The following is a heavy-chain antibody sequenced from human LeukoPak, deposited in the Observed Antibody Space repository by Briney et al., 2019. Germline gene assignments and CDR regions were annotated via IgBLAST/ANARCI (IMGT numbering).Heavy chain of an antibody. V-gene: IGHV3-20*04. D-gene: IGHD3-22*01. CDR1: GFSFDDYG. J-gene: IGHJ4*02. CDR3: ARDLRVVITGSFDS. CDR2: INWNGDST. Sequence: GGSLRLSCAASGFSFDDYGLTWVRQAPGKGLEWVSGINWNGDSTDYADSVKGRFTVSRDNAKNSLYLQMNSLRAEDTALYYCARDLRVVITGSFDSWGQGTLVTVSS.